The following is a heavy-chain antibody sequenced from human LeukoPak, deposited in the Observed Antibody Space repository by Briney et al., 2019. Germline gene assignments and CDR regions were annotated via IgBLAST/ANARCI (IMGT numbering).Heavy chain of an antibody. J-gene: IGHJ6*02. CDR1: GGTFSSYT. V-gene: IGHV1-69*02. CDR3: ARGHQPPYYGMDV. Sequence: WASVKVSCKASGGTFSSYTISWVRRAPGQGLEWMGRIIPILGIANYAQKFQGRVTITADKSTSTAYMELSSLRSEDTAVFYCARGHQPPYYGMDVWGQGTTVTVSS. CDR2: IIPILGIA.